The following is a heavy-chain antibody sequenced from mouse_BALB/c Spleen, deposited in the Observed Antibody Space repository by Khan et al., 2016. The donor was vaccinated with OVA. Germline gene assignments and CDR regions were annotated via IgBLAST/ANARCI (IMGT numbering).Heavy chain of an antibody. CDR3: ASGGYWYFDV. D-gene: IGHD1-1*02. Sequence: QIQLVQSGPEVKKPGETVKISCKASGYSFTNYGMNWVRQAPGKGLKWMGWLNTYTGEPTYVDDFKGRFAFSLETSASTAYLQINNLKNEDTATYFCASGGYWYFDVWGAGTTVTVSS. V-gene: IGHV9-3-1*01. CDR1: GYSFTNYG. J-gene: IGHJ1*01. CDR2: LNTYTGEP.